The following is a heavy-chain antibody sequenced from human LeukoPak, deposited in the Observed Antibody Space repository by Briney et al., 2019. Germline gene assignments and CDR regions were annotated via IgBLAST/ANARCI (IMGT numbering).Heavy chain of an antibody. CDR2: IIPILDIA. CDR3: ARDMAVVPAAPNWFDP. J-gene: IGHJ5*02. V-gene: IGHV1-69*04. Sequence: ASVKVSCEASGYTFTSYGISWVRQAPGQGLEWMGRIIPILDIANYAQKFQGRVTITADKSTSTAYMELSSLRSEDTAVYYCARDMAVVPAAPNWFDPWGQGTLVTVSS. CDR1: GYTFTSYG. D-gene: IGHD2-2*01.